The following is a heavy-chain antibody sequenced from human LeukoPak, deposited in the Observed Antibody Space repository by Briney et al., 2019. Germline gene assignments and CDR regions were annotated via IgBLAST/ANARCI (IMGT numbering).Heavy chain of an antibody. CDR3: AKEGGAGIGYYFDY. CDR2: ISYDGSDK. CDR1: RFTFSNYV. V-gene: IGHV3-30*18. Sequence: AGGSLRLSCAASRFTFSNYVMHWVRQAPGKGLEWVAVISYDGSDKYYADSVKGRFTISRDNSKNTLYLQMNSLRAEDTAVYYCAKEGGAGIGYYFDYRGQGTLVTVSS. D-gene: IGHD3-16*01. J-gene: IGHJ4*02.